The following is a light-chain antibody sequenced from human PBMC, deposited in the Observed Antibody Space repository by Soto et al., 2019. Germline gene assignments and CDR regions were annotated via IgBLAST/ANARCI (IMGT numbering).Light chain of an antibody. J-gene: IGKJ1*01. CDR1: QNVSSN. CDR3: QQYHNLWT. CDR2: GAS. V-gene: IGKV3-15*01. Sequence: IVMTQSPASLSVSPGATAPLSCRASQNVSSNLAWYQQKPGQAPRFLIYGASTRATGTPARFSGSGSGTEITLTITSLQSEDFALYYCQQYHNLWTFGQGTKVDNK.